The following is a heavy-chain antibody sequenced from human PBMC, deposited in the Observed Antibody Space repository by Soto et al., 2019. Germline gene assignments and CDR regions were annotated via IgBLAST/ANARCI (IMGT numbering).Heavy chain of an antibody. CDR1: GFSVSSYW. CDR3: AREKAVAGTTFDY. D-gene: IGHD6-19*01. J-gene: IGHJ4*02. Sequence: EVQLVESGGGSVQPGGSLRLSCAVSGFSVSSYWMHWVRQAPGKGLVWVSRVQSDGSSTNYADSVKGRFTISRDNAKNTLYLQMDSLRGEDTAVYYCAREKAVAGTTFDYWGQGTLVTVSS. V-gene: IGHV3-74*01. CDR2: VQSDGSST.